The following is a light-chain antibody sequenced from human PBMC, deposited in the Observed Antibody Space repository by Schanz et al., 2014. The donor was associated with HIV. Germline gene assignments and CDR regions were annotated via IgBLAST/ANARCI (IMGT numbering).Light chain of an antibody. J-gene: IGLJ3*02. Sequence: SVLTQPASVSGSPGQSITISCPGTSSDVGGYNYASWYQQHPGKAPKLIIYDVDNRPSGVSSRFSASKSGNTASLTISGLQAEDEADYYCGSYTSSNTPWMFGGGTKLTVL. CDR2: DVD. CDR3: GSYTSSNTPWM. CDR1: SSDVGGYNY. V-gene: IGLV2-14*03.